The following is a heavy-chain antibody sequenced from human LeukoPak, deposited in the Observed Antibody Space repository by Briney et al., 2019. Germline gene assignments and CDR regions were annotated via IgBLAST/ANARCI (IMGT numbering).Heavy chain of an antibody. J-gene: IGHJ5*02. CDR2: IKEDGTKK. Sequence: GESLKISCKGSGFTFNTFWMSWVRQTPGKGLEWVANIKEDGTKKYYVDSVKGRFTISRDNAENSLYLQMNSLRAEDTAVYYCARDAAGYDPWGQGTLVTVSS. CDR3: ARDAAGYDP. CDR1: GFTFNTFW. V-gene: IGHV3-7*01. D-gene: IGHD6-13*01.